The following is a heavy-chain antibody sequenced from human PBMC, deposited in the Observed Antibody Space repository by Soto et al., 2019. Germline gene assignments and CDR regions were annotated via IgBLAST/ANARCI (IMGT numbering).Heavy chain of an antibody. CDR3: ARDFTFVSGAFDI. CDR2: ISAYNGNT. V-gene: IGHV1-18*01. J-gene: IGHJ3*02. CDR1: GYNFTSHV. Sequence: ASVKVSCKASGYNFTSHVIRSVRKAHGHGLDLMGWISAYNGNTNYAQKLQGRVTMTTDTSTSTADMELRSLRSDDTAVYYCARDFTFVSGAFDIWGQGAMVTV. D-gene: IGHD3-16*02.